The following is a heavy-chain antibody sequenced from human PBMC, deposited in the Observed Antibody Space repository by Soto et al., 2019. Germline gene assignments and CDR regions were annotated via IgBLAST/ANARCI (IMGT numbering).Heavy chain of an antibody. Sequence: LSLTCTVSGGSVSSGSYYWSWIRQPPGKGLEWIGYIYYSGSTNYNPSLKSRVTISVDTSKNQFSLKLSSVTAADTAVYYCARASYSSSSNWFDPWGQGTLVTVSS. V-gene: IGHV4-61*01. J-gene: IGHJ5*02. D-gene: IGHD6-13*01. CDR3: ARASYSSSSNWFDP. CDR2: IYYSGST. CDR1: GGSVSSGSYY.